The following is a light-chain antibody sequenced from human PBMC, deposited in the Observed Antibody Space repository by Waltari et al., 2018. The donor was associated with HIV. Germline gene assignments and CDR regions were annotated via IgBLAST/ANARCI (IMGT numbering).Light chain of an antibody. CDR2: DVN. CDR1: TSDVGFYDY. Sequence: QSALTQPPSVSGSPGQSVSISCSGTTSDVGFYDYVSWYQQYPGKAPKLLIFDVNQRPSGVPERFAGSKSGNTASLTISGLQTEDEADYFCCAYAAGHVSYVFGNGTAVAVL. J-gene: IGLJ1*01. V-gene: IGLV2-11*01. CDR3: CAYAAGHVSYV.